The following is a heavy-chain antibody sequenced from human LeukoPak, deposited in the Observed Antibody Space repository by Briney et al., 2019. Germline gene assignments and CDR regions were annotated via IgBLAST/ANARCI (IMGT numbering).Heavy chain of an antibody. J-gene: IGHJ6*02. CDR2: ISSSSSYI. CDR3: ARNEYTIFGVVIRRRGYYGMDV. CDR1: GFTFSSYS. Sequence: GGALRLSCVASGFTFSSYSMNWVRQAPGKGLAWVSSISSSSSYIYYADSVKGRFTISRDNAKNSLYLQMNSLRAEDTAVYYCARNEYTIFGVVIRRRGYYGMDVWGQGTTVTVSS. V-gene: IGHV3-21*01. D-gene: IGHD3-3*01.